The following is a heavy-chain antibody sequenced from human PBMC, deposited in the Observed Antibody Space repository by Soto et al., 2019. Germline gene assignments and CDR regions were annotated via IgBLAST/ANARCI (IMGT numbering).Heavy chain of an antibody. CDR3: ASTSGSSSSRRGGAFDI. D-gene: IGHD6-13*01. J-gene: IGHJ3*02. Sequence: GASVKVSCKASGGTFSSYAISCVRQAPGQGLEWMGGFIPIFGQANYAQKFQGRVTITADESTSKEYMELSSLRSEDTAVYYCASTSGSSSSRRGGAFDIRGQGTMVTVSS. CDR2: FIPIFGQA. V-gene: IGHV1-69*13. CDR1: GGTFSSYA.